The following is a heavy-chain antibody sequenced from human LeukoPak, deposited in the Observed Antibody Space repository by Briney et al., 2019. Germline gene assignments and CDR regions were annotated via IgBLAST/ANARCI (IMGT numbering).Heavy chain of an antibody. D-gene: IGHD1-7*01. CDR2: ISYDGSNK. V-gene: IGHV3-30*04. CDR3: AKEWNYGRAFDI. J-gene: IGHJ3*02. CDR1: GFTFSTYT. Sequence: PGGSLRLSCAASGFTFSTYTMYWVRQAPGKGLEWVAVISYDGSNKYYADSVKGRFTISRDNSKNTLYLQMNSLRAEDTAVYYCAKEWNYGRAFDIWGQGTMVTVSS.